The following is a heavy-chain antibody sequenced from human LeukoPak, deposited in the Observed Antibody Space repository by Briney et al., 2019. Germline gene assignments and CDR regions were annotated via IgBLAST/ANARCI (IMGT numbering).Heavy chain of an antibody. Sequence: PGGSLRLSCAASGFTFSSYGMHWVRQAPGKGLEWVAVISYDGSNKYYADSVKGRFTISRDNSKNTLYLQMGSLRAEDMAVYYCASYDSISNAFDIWGQGTMVTVSS. CDR1: GFTFSSYG. V-gene: IGHV3-30*03. CDR3: ASYDSISNAFDI. D-gene: IGHD3-22*01. CDR2: ISYDGSNK. J-gene: IGHJ3*02.